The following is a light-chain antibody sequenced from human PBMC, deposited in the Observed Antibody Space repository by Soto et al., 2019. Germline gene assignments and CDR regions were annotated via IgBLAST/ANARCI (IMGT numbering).Light chain of an antibody. V-gene: IGKV3-20*01. CDR2: GAS. Sequence: EIVLTQSPNTLSLSPGDRAALSCRASQTVRNNYVAWYQQKPGQAPKLLIYGASSRATDIPGRFSGSGSGTGFALTISRLEPDDFAVYYCQYYGGPVGYTFGQGTKLEIK. CDR1: QTVRNNY. J-gene: IGKJ2*01. CDR3: QYYGGPVGYT.